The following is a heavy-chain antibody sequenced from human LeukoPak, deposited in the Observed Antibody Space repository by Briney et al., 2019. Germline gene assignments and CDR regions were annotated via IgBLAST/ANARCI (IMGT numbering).Heavy chain of an antibody. V-gene: IGHV3-7*01. Sequence: GGSLRLSCAASGFTFSNYWMSWVRQAPGKGLEWVANIKQDGSEKYYVDSVKGRFTISRDNAKNSLYLQMNSLRAEDTAVYYCAREPPLVGAIMFGTDYWGQGTLVTVSS. CDR1: GFTFSNYW. J-gene: IGHJ4*02. CDR2: IKQDGSEK. CDR3: AREPPLVGAIMFGTDY. D-gene: IGHD1-26*01.